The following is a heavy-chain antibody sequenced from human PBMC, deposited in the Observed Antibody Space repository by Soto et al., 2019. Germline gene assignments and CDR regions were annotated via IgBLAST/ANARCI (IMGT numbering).Heavy chain of an antibody. J-gene: IGHJ4*02. V-gene: IGHV3-23*01. Sequence: EVQLLESGGDLVQPGGSLRLSCAASGFTFDSFAMTWVRQAPGKGLEWVSALSGVGDATNYADSVKGRFTISRDNSKNTLYLHINSLRPEDSAVYYCAKATNDWTYHFDYWGQGTPVTVSS. CDR2: LSGVGDAT. D-gene: IGHD3-9*01. CDR3: AKATNDWTYHFDY. CDR1: GFTFDSFA.